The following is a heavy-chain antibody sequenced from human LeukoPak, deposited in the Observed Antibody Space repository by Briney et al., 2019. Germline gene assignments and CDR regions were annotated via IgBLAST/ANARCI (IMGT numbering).Heavy chain of an antibody. Sequence: SETLSLTCSVSGGSLNSYYWSWIRQSPGKGLEWIGHIYSTGSTNYNPSLKSRVTISVDTSKNQFSLSLSTVTAADTAVYYCARDALGSRAVWCQGTLVTVSS. CDR2: IYSTGST. V-gene: IGHV4-59*01. J-gene: IGHJ3*01. D-gene: IGHD2-15*01. CDR3: ARDALGSRAV. CDR1: GGSLNSYY.